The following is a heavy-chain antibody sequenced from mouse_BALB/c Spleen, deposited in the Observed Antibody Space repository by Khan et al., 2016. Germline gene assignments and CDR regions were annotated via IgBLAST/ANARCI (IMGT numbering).Heavy chain of an antibody. D-gene: IGHD2-2*01. CDR3: ARSDGYDVGYAY. Sequence: VQLQESGAELVRPGTSVKVSCKAAGYAFTNYLIEWVKQRPGQGLEWIGVINPGSGGTNYNEKFKGKATLTADKSSSTAYMQLSSLTSDDSAVFSCARSDGYDVGYAYWGQGTLVTVSA. J-gene: IGHJ3*01. CDR1: GYAFTNYL. CDR2: INPGSGGT. V-gene: IGHV1-54*01.